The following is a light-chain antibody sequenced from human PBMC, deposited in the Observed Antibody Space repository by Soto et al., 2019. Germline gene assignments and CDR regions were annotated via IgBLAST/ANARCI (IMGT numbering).Light chain of an antibody. J-gene: IGLJ3*02. Sequence: QSVLTQPPSASGSPGQSVTISCTGTSSDIGGYDHVSWYQQHPGKAPKVVIYEVTKRPSGVADRFSGFKAGNTASLTVFGLQAEDEADYYCGSFAGPVWVFGGGTKLTVL. CDR3: GSFAGPVWV. CDR1: SSDIGGYDH. CDR2: EVT. V-gene: IGLV2-8*01.